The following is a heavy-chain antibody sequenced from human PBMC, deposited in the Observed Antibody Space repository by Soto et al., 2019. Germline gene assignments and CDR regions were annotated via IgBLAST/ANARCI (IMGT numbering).Heavy chain of an antibody. CDR2: ISAYNGNT. D-gene: IGHD5-18*01. Sequence: ASVKVSCKASGYTFTSSGISWVRQAPGQGLEWMGWISAYNGNTNYAQKLQGRVTMTTDTSTSTAYMELRSLRSDDTAVYYCARGPTVDTAMTTHSRYYYYYYGMDVWGQGTTVTVSS. CDR3: ARGPTVDTAMTTHSRYYYYYYGMDV. J-gene: IGHJ6*02. CDR1: GYTFTSSG. V-gene: IGHV1-18*01.